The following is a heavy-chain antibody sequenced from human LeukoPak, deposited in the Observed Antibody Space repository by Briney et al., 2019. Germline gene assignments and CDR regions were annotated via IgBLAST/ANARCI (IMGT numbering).Heavy chain of an antibody. CDR1: GFTFSSYA. D-gene: IGHD6-13*01. J-gene: IGHJ4*02. V-gene: IGHV3-30*04. CDR2: ISYDGSNK. CDR3: ARINSVGSSRGYYFDY. Sequence: GRSLRLSCAASGFTFSSYAMHRVRQAPGKGLEWVAVISYDGSNKYYADSVKGRFTISRDNSKNTLYLQMNSLRAEDTAVYYCARINSVGSSRGYYFDYWGQGTLVTVSS.